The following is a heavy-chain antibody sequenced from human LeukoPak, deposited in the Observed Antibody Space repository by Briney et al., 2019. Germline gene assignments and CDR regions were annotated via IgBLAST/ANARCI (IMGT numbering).Heavy chain of an antibody. J-gene: IGHJ4*02. D-gene: IGHD3-10*01. Sequence: GGSLRLSCAASGFAFSSYALSWVRQPPGKGLEWVSVISRRDDYTYYADSVKGRFTISRDNSKNTLYLQMNTLRAEDTAVYYCANDYRSGSFHDFWGQGTLVTVSS. CDR2: ISRRDDYT. V-gene: IGHV3-23*01. CDR3: ANDYRSGSFHDF. CDR1: GFAFSSYA.